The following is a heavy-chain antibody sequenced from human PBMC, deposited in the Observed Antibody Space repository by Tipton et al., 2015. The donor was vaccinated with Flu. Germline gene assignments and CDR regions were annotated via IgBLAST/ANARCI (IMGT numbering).Heavy chain of an antibody. J-gene: IGHJ3*02. CDR1: GGTFSSYA. D-gene: IGHD3-3*01. V-gene: IGHV1-69*01. CDR2: IIPIFGTA. Sequence: QVQLVQSGAEVKKPGSSVKVSCKASGGTFSSYAISWVRQAPGQGLEWMGGIIPIFGTANYAQKFQGRVTITADESTSTAYMELSSLRSEDTAVYYCAREYRGVYYGFWSGYYTGPFDIWGQGTMVTVSS. CDR3: AREYRGVYYGFWSGYYTGPFDI.